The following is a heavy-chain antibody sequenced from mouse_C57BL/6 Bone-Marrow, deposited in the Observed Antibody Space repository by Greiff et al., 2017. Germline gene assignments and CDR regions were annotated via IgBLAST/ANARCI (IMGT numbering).Heavy chain of an antibody. V-gene: IGHV2-6*03. CDR2: IWRDGST. CDR3: ARGGYYAVDY. CDR1: GFSLTSYG. Sequence: QVQLKESGPGLVAPSQSLSLTCTVSGFSLTSYGVHWVRQPPGKGLEWLVVIWRDGSTTYNSAHKSRLSISKDNSKGQFFLTMNSLHTDDTAMYYCARGGYYAVDYGGRGTAVTVSA. J-gene: IGHJ4*01.